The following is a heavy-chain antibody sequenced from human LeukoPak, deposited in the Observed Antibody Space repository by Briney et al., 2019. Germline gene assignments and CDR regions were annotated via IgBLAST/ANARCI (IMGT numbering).Heavy chain of an antibody. V-gene: IGHV3-23*01. CDR3: AKVGSSWYLYYFDY. D-gene: IGHD6-13*01. J-gene: IGHJ4*02. CDR1: GFTFSSCA. Sequence: GGSLRLSCAASGFTFSSCAMSWVRQAPGKGLEWVSAISGSGGSTYYADSVKGRFTISRDNSKNTLYLQMNSLRAEDTAVYYCAKVGSSWYLYYFDYWGQGTLVTVSS. CDR2: ISGSGGST.